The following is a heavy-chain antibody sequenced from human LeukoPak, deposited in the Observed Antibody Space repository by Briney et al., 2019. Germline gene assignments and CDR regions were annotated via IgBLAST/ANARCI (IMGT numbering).Heavy chain of an antibody. Sequence: SETLSLTCAVSGGSISSGGYSWSWIRQPPGKGLEWIGYIYHSGSTYYNPSLKSRVTISVDTSKNQFSLKLSSVTAADTAVYYCARIVVVITPGWFDPWGQGTLVTVSS. CDR3: ARIVVVITPGWFDP. CDR2: IYHSGST. J-gene: IGHJ5*02. D-gene: IGHD3-22*01. V-gene: IGHV4-30-2*05. CDR1: GGSISSGGYS.